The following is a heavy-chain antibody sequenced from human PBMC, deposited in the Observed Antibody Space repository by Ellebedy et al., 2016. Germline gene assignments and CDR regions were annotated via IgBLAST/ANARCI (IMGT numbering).Heavy chain of an antibody. CDR2: IIPILGIA. CDR3: ARDPDYYDSSGYYSD. J-gene: IGHJ4*02. Sequence: ASVKVSCKASGYTFTSYAISWVRQAPGQGLEWMGRIIPILGIANYAQKFQGRVTITADKSTSTAYMELSSLRSEDTAVYYCARDPDYYDSSGYYSDWGQGTLVTVSS. D-gene: IGHD3-22*01. V-gene: IGHV1-69*04. CDR1: GYTFTSYA.